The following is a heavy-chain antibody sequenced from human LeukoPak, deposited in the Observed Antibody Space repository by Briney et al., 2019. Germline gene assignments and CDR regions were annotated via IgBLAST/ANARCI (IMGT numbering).Heavy chain of an antibody. CDR2: ISAYNGNT. D-gene: IGHD3-22*01. CDR1: GYTFTSYG. Sequence: ASVKVSCKASGYTFTSYGISWVRQAPGQGLEWMGWISAYNGNTNYAQKLQGRVTMTTDTSTSTAYMELRSLRSDDTAVYYCARGYYDSSGYYYWYHYYYMDVWGKGTTVTVSS. V-gene: IGHV1-18*01. CDR3: ARGYYDSSGYYYWYHYYYMDV. J-gene: IGHJ6*03.